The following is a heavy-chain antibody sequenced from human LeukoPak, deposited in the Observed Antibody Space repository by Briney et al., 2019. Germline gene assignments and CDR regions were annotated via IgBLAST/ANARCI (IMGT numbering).Heavy chain of an antibody. CDR2: INPNSGGT. CDR3: ARTDYGDYSYYFDY. J-gene: IGHJ4*02. V-gene: IGHV1-2*06. D-gene: IGHD4-17*01. Sequence: GASVTVSCKASGYTFTGYYMHWVRQAPGQGLEWMGRINPNSGGTNYAQNLQGRVTMTTDTSTSTAYMELRSLRSDDTAVYYCARTDYGDYSYYFDYWGQGTLVTVSS. CDR1: GYTFTGYY.